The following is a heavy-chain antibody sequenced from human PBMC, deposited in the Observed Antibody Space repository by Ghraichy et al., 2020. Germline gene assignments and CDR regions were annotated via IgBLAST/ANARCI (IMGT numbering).Heavy chain of an antibody. Sequence: GGSLRLPCAASGFTFNNYAMHWVRQAPGKGLEYVSAISSNGGSTYYANSVKGRFTISRDNSKNTLYLQMGSLRAEDMAVYYCARVKWELGYYYYGMDVWGQGTTVTVSS. CDR1: GFTFNNYA. J-gene: IGHJ6*02. V-gene: IGHV3-64*01. CDR3: ARVKWELGYYYYGMDV. D-gene: IGHD1-26*01. CDR2: ISSNGGST.